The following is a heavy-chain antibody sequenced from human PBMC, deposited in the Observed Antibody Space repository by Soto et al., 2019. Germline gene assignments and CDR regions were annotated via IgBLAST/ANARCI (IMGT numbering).Heavy chain of an antibody. CDR3: ARGFSSTPNWFDP. V-gene: IGHV3-7*03. J-gene: IGHJ5*02. CDR2: IKQDGSVR. D-gene: IGHD6-19*01. Sequence: PGGSLRLSCVASGFTFSSCRMSWVRQAPGKGLEWVANIKQDGSVRYYVDSVKGRFTISRDNAMNSLYLQMNSLRVEDTAMYYCARGFSSTPNWFDPWGQGTLVTVSS. CDR1: GFTFSSCR.